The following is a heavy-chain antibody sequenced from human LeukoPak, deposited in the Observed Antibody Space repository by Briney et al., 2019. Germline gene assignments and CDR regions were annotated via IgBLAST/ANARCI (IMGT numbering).Heavy chain of an antibody. V-gene: IGHV6-1*01. D-gene: IGHD3-22*01. J-gene: IGHJ3*02. CDR2: TYYRSKWYS. CDR1: GDSVSANNAA. Sequence: SQTLSLTCAIFGDSVSANNAAWNWIRQSPSRGLEWLGRTYYRSKWYSDSAVFVKSRVNINRDTSKNQFSLQLNSVTPEDTAVYYCARVLYDNSGYYEGGAFDIWGQGTMVTVSS. CDR3: ARVLYDNSGYYEGGAFDI.